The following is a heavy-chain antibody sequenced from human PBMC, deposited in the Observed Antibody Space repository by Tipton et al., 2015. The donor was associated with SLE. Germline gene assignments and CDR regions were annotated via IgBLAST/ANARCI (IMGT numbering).Heavy chain of an antibody. CDR1: GGSISSYY. CDR3: ARGDRRLPPAFDI. D-gene: IGHD5-18*01. CDR2: IYYSGST. J-gene: IGHJ3*02. V-gene: IGHV4-59*01. Sequence: GLVKPSETLSLTCTVSGGSISSYYWSWIRQPPGKGLEWIGSIYYSGSTYYNPSLKSRVTISVDTSKNQFSLKLSSVTAADTAVYYCARGDRRLPPAFDIWVQGTMVTVSP.